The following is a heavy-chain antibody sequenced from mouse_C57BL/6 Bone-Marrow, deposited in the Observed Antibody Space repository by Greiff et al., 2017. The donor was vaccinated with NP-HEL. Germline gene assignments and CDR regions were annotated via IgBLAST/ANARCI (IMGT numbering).Heavy chain of an antibody. CDR3: ALNYYGSSTDY. Sequence: QVHVKQPGAELVKPGASVKLSCKASGYTFTSYWMQWVKQRPGQGLEWIGEIDPSDSYTNYNQKFKGKATLTVDTSSSTAYMQLSSLTSEDSAVYYCALNYYGSSTDYWGQGTTLTVSS. D-gene: IGHD1-1*01. V-gene: IGHV1-50*01. CDR2: IDPSDSYT. CDR1: GYTFTSYW. J-gene: IGHJ2*01.